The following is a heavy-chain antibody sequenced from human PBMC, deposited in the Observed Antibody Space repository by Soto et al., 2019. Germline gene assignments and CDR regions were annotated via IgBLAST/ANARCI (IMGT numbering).Heavy chain of an antibody. V-gene: IGHV1-69*06. CDR2: IIPIFGTA. J-gene: IGHJ4*02. Sequence: QVQLVQSGAEVKKPGSSVRVSCKASGGSFSIYALSWVRQAPGQGLEWMGGIIPIFGTANYAQKFQGRITITADKSTSTGYMELSSLRSEDTAVYYCAGGGYRGYDWVLAYWGQGTLVTVCS. D-gene: IGHD5-12*01. CDR3: AGGGYRGYDWVLAY. CDR1: GGSFSIYA.